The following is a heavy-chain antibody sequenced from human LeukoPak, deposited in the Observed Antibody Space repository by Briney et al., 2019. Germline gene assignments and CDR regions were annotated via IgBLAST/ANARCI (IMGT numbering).Heavy chain of an antibody. CDR1: GFTFSSYA. D-gene: IGHD2-21*01. J-gene: IGHJ3*02. Sequence: PGGSLRLSCAASGFTFSSYAMIWVRQAPGKGLEWVSAISGSGGSTYYADSVKGRFTISRDNSKNKLYLQMNSLKAEDTAVYYCAKVDAKIVGINPPSYDAFDIWGQGTMVTVSS. CDR2: ISGSGGST. V-gene: IGHV3-23*01. CDR3: AKVDAKIVGINPPSYDAFDI.